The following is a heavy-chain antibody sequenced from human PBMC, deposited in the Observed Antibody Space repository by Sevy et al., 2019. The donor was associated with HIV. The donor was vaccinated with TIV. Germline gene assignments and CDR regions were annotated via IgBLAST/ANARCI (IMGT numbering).Heavy chain of an antibody. Sequence: GGSLRLSCAASEFTFSSYNTNWVRQAPGKGLEWVSFISTGSSYIYYADSVKGRFTISRDNAKNSLSLQMNSLRAEDTAVYYCARDKTILEGRYGMDVWGQGTTVTVSS. CDR1: EFTFSSYN. CDR3: ARDKTILEGRYGMDV. D-gene: IGHD3-3*01. J-gene: IGHJ6*02. CDR2: ISTGSSYI. V-gene: IGHV3-21*01.